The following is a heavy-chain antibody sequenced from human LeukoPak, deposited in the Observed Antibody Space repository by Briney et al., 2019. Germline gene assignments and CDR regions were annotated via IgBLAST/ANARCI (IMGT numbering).Heavy chain of an antibody. CDR3: ARGGVGATTLGY. Sequence: SETLSLTCAVYGGSFSGYYWSWIRQPPGKGLEWIGEINHSGSTNYNPSLKSRVTISVDTSKNQFSLKLCSVTAADTAVYYCARGGVGATTLGYWGQGTLVTVSS. D-gene: IGHD1-26*01. CDR2: INHSGST. CDR1: GGSFSGYY. J-gene: IGHJ4*02. V-gene: IGHV4-34*01.